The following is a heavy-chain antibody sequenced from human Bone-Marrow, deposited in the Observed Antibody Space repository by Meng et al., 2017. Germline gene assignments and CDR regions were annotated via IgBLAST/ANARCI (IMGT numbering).Heavy chain of an antibody. CDR3: TSRGWYGDFGDY. J-gene: IGHJ4*02. D-gene: IGHD4-17*01. Sequence: SVKVSCKASGGTFSSYTLSWVRQAPGQGLEWIGGIFPIFDTPNYAQEFQGRVTITADESTTTAYMELSSLRYEDTAVYYCTSRGWYGDFGDYWGQGTLVTVSS. V-gene: IGHV1-69*13. CDR2: IFPIFDTP. CDR1: GGTFSSYT.